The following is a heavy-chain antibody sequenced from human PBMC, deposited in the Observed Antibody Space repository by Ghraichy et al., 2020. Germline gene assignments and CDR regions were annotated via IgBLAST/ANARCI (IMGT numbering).Heavy chain of an antibody. CDR2: IYYSGST. CDR3: ASTVVVIHYFDY. D-gene: IGHD3-22*01. Sequence: SETLSLTCTVSGGSISSSSYYWGWIRQPPGKGLEWIGSIYYSGSTYYNPSLKSRVTISVDTSKNQFSLKLSSVTAADTAVYYCASTVVVIHYFDYWGQGTLVTVSS. CDR1: GGSISSSSYY. J-gene: IGHJ4*02. V-gene: IGHV4-39*01.